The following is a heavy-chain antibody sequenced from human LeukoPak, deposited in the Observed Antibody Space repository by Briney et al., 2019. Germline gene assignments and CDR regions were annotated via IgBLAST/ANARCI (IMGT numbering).Heavy chain of an antibody. J-gene: IGHJ4*02. D-gene: IGHD6-6*01. Sequence: PGGSLRLSCAASGFTVSSNYMSWVRQAPGKGLEWVSVIYSGGSTYYADSVKGRFTISRDNSKNTLYLQMNSLSAEDTAVYYCARDRRGSSGRGPHSFDYWGQGTLVTVSS. CDR2: IYSGGST. CDR1: GFTVSSNY. CDR3: ARDRRGSSGRGPHSFDY. V-gene: IGHV3-53*01.